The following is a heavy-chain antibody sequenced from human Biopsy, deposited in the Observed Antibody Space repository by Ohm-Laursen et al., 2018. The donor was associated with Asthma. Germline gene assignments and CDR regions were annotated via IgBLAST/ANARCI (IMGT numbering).Heavy chain of an antibody. CDR3: ANTIGGVAADY. CDR2: IYYSGNT. CDR1: GGSISSSRYY. D-gene: IGHD3-16*01. J-gene: IGHJ4*02. Sequence: GTLSLTCAVSGGSISSSRYYRGWIRQTPGKGLEWIGSIYYSGNTYYNPSLKSRVTISVDTSKNQFSLKLSSVTATDTAVYYCANTIGGVAADYWGQGTLVTVSS. V-gene: IGHV4-39*01.